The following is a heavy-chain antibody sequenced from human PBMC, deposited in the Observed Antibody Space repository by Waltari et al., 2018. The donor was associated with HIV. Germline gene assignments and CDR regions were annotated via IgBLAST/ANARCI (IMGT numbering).Heavy chain of an antibody. CDR1: GFTFSSSE. Sequence: EVQLVEPGGGLVQPGGSLRLSCAASGFTFSSSEMNWVRRAPGKGLVWVSYISSSGSTIYYAAAVKGRFTFPRDNAKNSLYLQMNSLRAEDTAVYYCARDRAGYWGQGTLVTVSS. CDR3: ARDRAGY. CDR2: ISSSGSTI. V-gene: IGHV3-48*03. J-gene: IGHJ4*02.